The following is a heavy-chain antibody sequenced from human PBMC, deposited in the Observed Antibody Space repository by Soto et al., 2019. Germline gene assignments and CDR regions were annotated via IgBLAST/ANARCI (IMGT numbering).Heavy chain of an antibody. V-gene: IGHV3-30*03. J-gene: IGHJ4*02. D-gene: IGHD6-13*01. Sequence: QVQLVESGGGVVQPGGSLRLSCEASGFTFSGYGMHWVRQSPGEGLEWVAVLANDGTYQYYADSMKGRFTMSRDNSKNTLYLQMDSLRPGDTAVYYCARSFGGSSWFPPDYWGQGTLVTVSS. CDR1: GFTFSGYG. CDR2: LANDGTYQ. CDR3: ARSFGGSSWFPPDY.